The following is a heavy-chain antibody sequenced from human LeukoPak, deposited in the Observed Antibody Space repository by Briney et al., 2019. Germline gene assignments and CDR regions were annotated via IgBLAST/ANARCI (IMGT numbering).Heavy chain of an antibody. V-gene: IGHV1-3*03. D-gene: IGHD6-19*01. CDR1: GYTFTDYA. Sequence: ASVQVSCKASGYTFTDYALHWVRQAPGQSPEWMGWITTGRGETRYSQEFQRRITFTRDTSASTVYMDLSDLRSEDTAVYYCARGGKQWRGGNYFDSWGQGTLVAVSS. J-gene: IGHJ4*02. CDR2: ITTGRGET. CDR3: ARGGKQWRGGNYFDS.